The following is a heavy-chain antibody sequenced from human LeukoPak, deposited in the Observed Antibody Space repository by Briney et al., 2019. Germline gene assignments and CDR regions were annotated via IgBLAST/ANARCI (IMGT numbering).Heavy chain of an antibody. V-gene: IGHV4-39*07. D-gene: IGHD6-13*01. CDR1: GGSISNGSYY. CDR2: IYYSGST. J-gene: IGHJ4*02. Sequence: SQTLSLTCTVAGGSISNGSYYWGWLRQPQGKGLEWIGSIYYSGSTYYNPSLKSRVTISVDTSKNQFSLKLSSVTAADTAVYYCARDKTTTGYIDYWGQGTLVTVSS. CDR3: ARDKTTTGYIDY.